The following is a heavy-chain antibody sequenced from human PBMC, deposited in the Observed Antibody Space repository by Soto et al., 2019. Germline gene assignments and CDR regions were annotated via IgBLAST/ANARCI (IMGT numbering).Heavy chain of an antibody. CDR1: GVSVNSGSYY. CDR2: FFSSDNT. D-gene: IGHD3-3*01. V-gene: IGHV4-61*01. Sequence: SETLSLTCSVSGVSVNSGSYYWSWIRQPPGKGLEWIGYFFSSDNTKYNPSLKSRLTVSIDTPKNQFSLRLSSVTAADTAVYYCARLTHYYFADTVDYWGPGTLVT. J-gene: IGHJ4*02. CDR3: ARLTHYYFADTVDY.